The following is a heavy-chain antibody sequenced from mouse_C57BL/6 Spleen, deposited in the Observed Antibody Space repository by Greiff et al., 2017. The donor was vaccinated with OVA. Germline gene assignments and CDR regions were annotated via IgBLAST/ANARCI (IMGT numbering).Heavy chain of an antibody. CDR3: ARERVYYYSSSPLYDY. Sequence: VQLQQPGAEFVKPGASVKLSCKASGYTFTSYWMHWVKQRPGRGLEWIGWIDPNSGGTKYNEKFKSQATLTVDKPSSTAFMQLSSLTSEDSAVYYCARERVYYYSSSPLYDYWGQGTTLTVAS. D-gene: IGHD1-1*01. J-gene: IGHJ2*01. CDR1: GYTFTSYW. CDR2: IDPNSGGT. V-gene: IGHV1-72*01.